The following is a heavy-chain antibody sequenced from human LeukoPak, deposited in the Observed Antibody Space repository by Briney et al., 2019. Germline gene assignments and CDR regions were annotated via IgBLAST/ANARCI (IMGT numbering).Heavy chain of an antibody. Sequence: PSGTLSLTCAVSGGSISSSNWWRWVRQSPGKGLEWIGDIYHSGSTNYNPSLKSRVTISVDKSKNQFSLKLSSVTAADTAVYYCARSEGDYGYYGAVDYWGQGTLVTVSS. D-gene: IGHD4-17*01. CDR3: ARSEGDYGYYGAVDY. CDR1: GGSISSSNW. V-gene: IGHV4-4*02. J-gene: IGHJ4*02. CDR2: IYHSGST.